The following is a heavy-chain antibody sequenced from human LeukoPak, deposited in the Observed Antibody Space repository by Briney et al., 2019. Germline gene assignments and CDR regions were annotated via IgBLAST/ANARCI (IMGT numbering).Heavy chain of an antibody. CDR3: AKDRGIISDY. CDR2: ISGSGERT. J-gene: IGHJ4*02. Sequence: GGSLRLSCAASGFTFSSCGMSWVRQAPGKGLEWVSAISGSGERTYYADSVKGRFTISRDNSKNTLYLQMNSLRAEDTAVYYCAKDRGIISDYWGQGILVTVSS. V-gene: IGHV3-23*01. CDR1: GFTFSSCG. D-gene: IGHD3-10*01.